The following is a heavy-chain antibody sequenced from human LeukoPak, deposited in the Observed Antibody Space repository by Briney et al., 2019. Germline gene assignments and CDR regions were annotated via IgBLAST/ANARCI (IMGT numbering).Heavy chain of an antibody. CDR1: GFTFGDYP. J-gene: IGHJ4*02. CDR2: ISGGTT. D-gene: IGHD6-19*01. CDR3: SRGSGWLSVY. Sequence: GRSLRLSCTASGFTFGDYPMSWFRQAPGKGLEWIGFISGGTTEYASSVKGRFTISRDDSTSIAYLQMNSLTTEDTAVYYCSRGSGWLSVYWGQGTLVTVSP. V-gene: IGHV3-49*03.